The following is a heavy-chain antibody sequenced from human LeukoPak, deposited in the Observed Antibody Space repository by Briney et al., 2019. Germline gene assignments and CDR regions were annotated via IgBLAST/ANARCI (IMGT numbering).Heavy chain of an antibody. CDR1: GFTFSDYY. Sequence: GGSLRLSYAASGFTFSDYYMSWIRQAPGKGLEWVSYISSSGSTIYYADSVKGRFTISRDNAKNSLYLQMNSLRAEDTAVYYCASLPDTVTTIFFDYWGQGTLVTVSS. CDR3: ASLPDTVTTIFFDY. D-gene: IGHD4-17*01. J-gene: IGHJ4*02. CDR2: ISSSGSTI. V-gene: IGHV3-11*04.